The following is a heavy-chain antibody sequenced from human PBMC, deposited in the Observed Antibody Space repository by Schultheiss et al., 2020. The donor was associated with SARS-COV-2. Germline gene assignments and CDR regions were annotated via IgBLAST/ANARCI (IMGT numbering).Heavy chain of an antibody. Sequence: GGSLRLSCAASGFTFSNTWMSWVRQAPGKGLEWVSAISGSGGSTYYADSVKGRFTISRDNSKNTLYLQMNSLRAEDTAVYYCARLTIVVGEDYWGQGTLVTVSS. CDR3: ARLTIVVGEDY. V-gene: IGHV3-23*01. D-gene: IGHD3-22*01. J-gene: IGHJ4*02. CDR1: GFTFSNTW. CDR2: ISGSGGST.